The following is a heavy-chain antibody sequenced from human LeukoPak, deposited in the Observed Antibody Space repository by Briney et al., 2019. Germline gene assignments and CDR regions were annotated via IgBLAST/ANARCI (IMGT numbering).Heavy chain of an antibody. D-gene: IGHD6-13*01. CDR1: GGSISSYY. Sequence: SETLSLTCTVSGGSISSYYWSWIRQPAGKGLEWIGRIYTSGSTNYNPSPKSRVTMSVDTSKNQFSLKLSSVTAADTAVYYCARDLIAAAGNHYFDYWGQGTLVTVSS. V-gene: IGHV4-4*07. J-gene: IGHJ4*02. CDR2: IYTSGST. CDR3: ARDLIAAAGNHYFDY.